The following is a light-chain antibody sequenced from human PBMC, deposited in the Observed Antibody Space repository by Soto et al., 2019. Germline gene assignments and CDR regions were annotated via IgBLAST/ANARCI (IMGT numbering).Light chain of an antibody. CDR3: QQRSNWPPG. Sequence: EIVLTQSPATLSLCPGERATLSCRASQSVSSYLAWYQQKPGQAPRLLIYDASNRATGIPARFSGSGSGTDFTLTISSLEPEDFAVYYCQQRSNWPPGFGQGTKVEIK. V-gene: IGKV3-11*01. CDR2: DAS. J-gene: IGKJ1*01. CDR1: QSVSSY.